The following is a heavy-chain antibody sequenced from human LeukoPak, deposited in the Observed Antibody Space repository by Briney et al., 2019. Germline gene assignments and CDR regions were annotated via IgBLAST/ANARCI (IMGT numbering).Heavy chain of an antibody. V-gene: IGHV3-15*01. CDR3: TRRSTI. D-gene: IGHD5-24*01. CDR2: IKAKIHGETI. CDR1: GITLSDFW. Sequence: GRSLRLSCAASGITLSDFWFSWVRQAPGKGLEWVARIKAKIHGETIDYAAPVRGRFIISRDDSRNTVYLQMNSPKFEDTAMYYCTRRSTIWGRGTRVTVSS. J-gene: IGHJ4*02.